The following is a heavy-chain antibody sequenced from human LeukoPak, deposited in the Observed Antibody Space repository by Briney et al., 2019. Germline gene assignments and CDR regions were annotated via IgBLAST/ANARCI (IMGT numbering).Heavy chain of an antibody. D-gene: IGHD5-12*01. CDR1: GHTFTGYY. J-gene: IGHJ4*02. CDR3: ARVDIVANNVPDY. V-gene: IGHV1-2*02. CDR2: INPNSGGT. Sequence: ASVKVSCKASGHTFTGYYMHWVRQAPGQGLEWMGWINPNSGGTNYAQKFQGRVTMTRDTSISTAYMELSRLRSDDTAVYYCARVDIVANNVPDYWGQGTLVTVSS.